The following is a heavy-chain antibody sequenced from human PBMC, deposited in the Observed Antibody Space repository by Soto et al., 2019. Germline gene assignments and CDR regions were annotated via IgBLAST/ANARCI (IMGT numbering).Heavy chain of an antibody. CDR1: GFTFSSYA. CDR3: AKLGWVAVTAGGVG. J-gene: IGHJ4*02. V-gene: IGHV3-23*01. D-gene: IGHD6-19*01. Sequence: EVQLLESGGGLVQPGGSLRLSCAASGFTFSSYAMSWVRQAPGKGLEWVSAISASGGTTNYADSVKGRFTISRDNSKNTRYLQMNSLRAEDTAVYYCAKLGWVAVTAGGVGWGQGTLVTVSS. CDR2: ISASGGTT.